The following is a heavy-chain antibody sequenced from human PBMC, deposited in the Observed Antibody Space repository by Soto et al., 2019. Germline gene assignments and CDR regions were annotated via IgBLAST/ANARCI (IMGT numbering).Heavy chain of an antibody. V-gene: IGHV3-15*01. CDR2: IKSKTDGGTT. CDR1: GFTFSNAW. Sequence: GGSLRLSCAASGFTFSNAWMSWVRQAPGKGLEWVGRIKSKTDGGTTDYAAPVKGRFTISRDDSKNTLYLQMNSLKTEDTAVYYCTTDHEDYYYMDVWGKGTTVTVSS. J-gene: IGHJ6*03. CDR3: TTDHEDYYYMDV.